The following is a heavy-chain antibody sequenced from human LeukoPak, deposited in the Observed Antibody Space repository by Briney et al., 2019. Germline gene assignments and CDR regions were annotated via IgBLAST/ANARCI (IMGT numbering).Heavy chain of an antibody. CDR1: GFSLSTSGVG. Sequence: SSPTLVNPTQTLTLTCTFSGFSLSTSGVGVGWIRQPPGKALEWLALIYWDDDKRYIPSLKSRLTITKDTSKTQVVLTLTNMDPVDTATYYCALRPYYYGSGIFDYWGQGTLVTVSS. CDR3: ALRPYYYGSGIFDY. J-gene: IGHJ4*02. V-gene: IGHV2-5*02. D-gene: IGHD3-10*01. CDR2: IYWDDDK.